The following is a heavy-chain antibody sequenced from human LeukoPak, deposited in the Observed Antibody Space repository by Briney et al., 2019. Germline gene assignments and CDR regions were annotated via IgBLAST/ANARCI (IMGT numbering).Heavy chain of an antibody. V-gene: IGHV3-48*01. CDR1: EFTFSTYS. CDR3: ARRVGETYHFDW. D-gene: IGHD1-26*01. CDR2: ISSGSNTI. J-gene: IGHJ4*02. Sequence: GGSLTLSCAASEFTFSTYSMSWVRQPPGKGLEWISYISSGSNTIYYADSVKGRFTISRANAKNSLYLQMNCPSAEDTAVYYCARRVGETYHFDWWGQGNLVTVSS.